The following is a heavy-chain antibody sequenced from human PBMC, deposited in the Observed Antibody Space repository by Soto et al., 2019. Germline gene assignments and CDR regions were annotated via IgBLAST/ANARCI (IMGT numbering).Heavy chain of an antibody. V-gene: IGHV3-23*01. CDR1: GFTFSSYA. CDR3: AKDHRVHCSGGSCYPYYFDY. CDR2: ISGSGGST. Sequence: EVQLLESGGGLVQPGGSLRLSCAASGFTFSSYAMSWVRQAPGKGLEWVSAISGSGGSTYYADSVKGRSTISIDNSKNTRCLQLNRLQAEDTAIDYCAKDHRVHCSGGSCYPYYFDYWGQGPLVAVSS. J-gene: IGHJ4*02. D-gene: IGHD2-15*01.